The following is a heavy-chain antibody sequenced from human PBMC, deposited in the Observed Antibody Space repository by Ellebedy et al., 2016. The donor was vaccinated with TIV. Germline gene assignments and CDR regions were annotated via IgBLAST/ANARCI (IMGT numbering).Heavy chain of an antibody. CDR3: ARRASYGDYAVQVNPWFDP. J-gene: IGHJ5*02. D-gene: IGHD4-17*01. CDR2: IRQEGDEI. Sequence: GESLKISCGAFGFSFRSYWMTWVRQAPGKGLEWVAKIRQEGDEIYYVESVKGRFTISRDNAKNSLFLQMNSLRVDDTAVYYCARRASYGDYAVQVNPWFDPWGQGTLVTVSS. CDR1: GFSFRSYW. V-gene: IGHV3-7*01.